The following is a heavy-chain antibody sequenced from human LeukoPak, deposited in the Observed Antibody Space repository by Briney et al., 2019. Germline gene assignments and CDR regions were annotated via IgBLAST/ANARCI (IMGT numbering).Heavy chain of an antibody. D-gene: IGHD6-19*01. V-gene: IGHV3-21*06. Sequence: GGSLRLSCAASGFSFSTYSMIWDRQAPGKGLEWVSSVSGTSEYIYYADSVRGRFTISRDNAKNTVYLQMNSLRAEDTAVYYCARWYSSGWYSDYWGQGTLVTVSS. CDR3: ARWYSSGWYSDY. CDR1: GFSFSTYS. CDR2: VSGTSEYI. J-gene: IGHJ4*02.